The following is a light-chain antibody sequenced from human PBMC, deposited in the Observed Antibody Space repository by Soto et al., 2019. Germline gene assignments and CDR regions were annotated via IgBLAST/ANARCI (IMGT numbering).Light chain of an antibody. CDR2: DAS. V-gene: IGKV3-11*01. Sequence: ENLFSQSPATPSFFPGERATLSCRASQSVSSYLAWYQQKPGQAPRLLIYDASNRATGIPARFSGSGSGTDFTLTISSLEPEDFAVYYCQQRSNWPPVTFGQGTRLEIK. CDR3: QQRSNWPPVT. CDR1: QSVSSY. J-gene: IGKJ5*01.